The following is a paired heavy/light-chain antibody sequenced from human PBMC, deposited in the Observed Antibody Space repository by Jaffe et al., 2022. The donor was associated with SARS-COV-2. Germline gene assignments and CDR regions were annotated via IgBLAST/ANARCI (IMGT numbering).Heavy chain of an antibody. J-gene: IGHJ3*02. D-gene: IGHD3-9*01. V-gene: IGHV3-23*04. CDR3: ATGLRPHILTGYYMRRAFDI. Sequence: EVQLVESGGGLVQPGGSLRLSCAASGFTFSSYAMSWVRQAPGKGLEWVSAISGSGGSTYYADSVKGRFTISRDNSKNTLYLQMNSLRAEDTAVYYCATGLRPHILTGYYMRRAFDIWGQGTMVTVSS. CDR2: ISGSGGST. CDR1: GFTFSSYA.
Light chain of an antibody. J-gene: IGLJ3*02. CDR1: TGAVTSGHY. V-gene: IGLV7-46*01. CDR2: DTS. Sequence: QAVVTQEPSLTVSPGGTVTLTCGSSTGAVTSGHYPYWFQQKPGQAPRTLIYDTSNKHSWTPARFSGSLLGGKAALTLSGAQPEDEAEYYCLLSYSGARPGVFGGGTKLTVL. CDR3: LLSYSGARPGV.